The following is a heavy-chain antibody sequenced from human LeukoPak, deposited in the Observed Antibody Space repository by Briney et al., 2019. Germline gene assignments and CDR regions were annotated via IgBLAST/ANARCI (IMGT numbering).Heavy chain of an antibody. D-gene: IGHD2-2*01. CDR2: IIPIFGTA. J-gene: IGHJ4*02. Sequence: ASVKVSCKASGYTFTSYGISWVRQAPGQGLEWMGGIIPIFGTANYAQKFQGRVTITADESTSTAYMELSSLRSEDTAVYYCARRYCSSTSCFYYFDYWGQGTLVTVSS. CDR1: GYTFTSYG. CDR3: ARRYCSSTSCFYYFDY. V-gene: IGHV1-69*13.